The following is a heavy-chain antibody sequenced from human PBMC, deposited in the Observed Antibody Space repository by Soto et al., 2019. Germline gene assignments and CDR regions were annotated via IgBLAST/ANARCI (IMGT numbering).Heavy chain of an antibody. J-gene: IGHJ4*02. Sequence: GSLRLSCATSGFTFSSFDMDWVRQAPGKGLEWVSSIHRASTYIYYADSVRGRFTISRDNAKSSLYLQMNSLTVEDTAVYYCARRAVTTCHFFDYWGQGALVTVS. CDR1: GFTFSSFD. V-gene: IGHV3-21*06. D-gene: IGHD4-17*01. CDR3: ARRAVTTCHFFDY. CDR2: IHRASTYI.